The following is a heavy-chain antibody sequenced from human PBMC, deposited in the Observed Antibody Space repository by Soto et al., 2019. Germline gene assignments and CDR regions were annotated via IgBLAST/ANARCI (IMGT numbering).Heavy chain of an antibody. J-gene: IGHJ3*02. CDR1: GGSISSYY. CDR2: IYYSGST. Sequence: SETLSLTCTVSGGSISSYYWSWIRQPPGKGLEWIGYIYYSGSTNYNPSLKSRVTISVDTSKNQFSLKLSSVTAADTAVYYCARAEAADDAFDIWGQGTMVTVSS. CDR3: ARAEAADDAFDI. V-gene: IGHV4-59*01. D-gene: IGHD6-25*01.